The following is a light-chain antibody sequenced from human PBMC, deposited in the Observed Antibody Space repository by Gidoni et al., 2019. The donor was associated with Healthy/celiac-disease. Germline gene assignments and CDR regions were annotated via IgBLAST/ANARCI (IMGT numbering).Light chain of an antibody. CDR1: SSDVGSYNL. J-gene: IGLJ2*01. Sequence: GHSITISCTGTSSDVGSYNLVSWYQQHPGKAPKLMIYEVSKRPSGVSNRFSGSKSGNTASLTISGLQAEDEADYYCCSYAGSSNVVFGGGTKLTVL. V-gene: IGLV2-23*02. CDR2: EVS. CDR3: CSYAGSSNVV.